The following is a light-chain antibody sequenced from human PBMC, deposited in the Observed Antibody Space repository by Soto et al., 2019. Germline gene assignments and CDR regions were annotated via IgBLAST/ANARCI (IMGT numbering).Light chain of an antibody. CDR2: EVS. Sequence: QSALTQPASVSGSPGQSITISCTGTSSDVGGYNYVSWYQQHPGKVPKLMIYEVSNRPSGVSNRFSGSKSGNTASLTISGLQAEYEADYYCSSYTSSSTLVFGGGTKVTV. CDR1: SSDVGGYNY. J-gene: IGLJ3*02. V-gene: IGLV2-14*01. CDR3: SSYTSSSTLV.